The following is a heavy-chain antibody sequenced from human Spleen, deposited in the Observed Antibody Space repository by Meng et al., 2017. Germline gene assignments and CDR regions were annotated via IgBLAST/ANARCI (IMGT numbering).Heavy chain of an antibody. CDR3: ARCRWLRRAPDY. D-gene: IGHD5-12*01. CDR2: INHSGST. V-gene: IGHV4-34*01. CDR1: GGSISSYY. J-gene: IGHJ4*02. Sequence: GSLRLSCAASGGSISSYYWSWIRQPPGKGLEWIGEINHSGSTNYNPSLKSRVTISVDTSKNQFSLKLSSVTAADTAVYYCARCRWLRRAPDYWGKGTLVTSPQ.